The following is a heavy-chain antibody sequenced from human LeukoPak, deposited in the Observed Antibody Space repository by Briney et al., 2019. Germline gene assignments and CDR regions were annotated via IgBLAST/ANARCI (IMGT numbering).Heavy chain of an antibody. V-gene: IGHV1-18*04. CDR3: ARVGYNYYGMDV. CDR1: GYSFTSNG. CDR2: ISAYNGNT. Sequence: ASVKVSCKASGYSFTSNGISWVRQAPGQGLEWMGWISAYNGNTDYEQKLQGRVTMTRDTSTSTAYMELRSLRPDDTAVYYCARVGYNYYGMDVWGQGTTVTVSS. J-gene: IGHJ6*02.